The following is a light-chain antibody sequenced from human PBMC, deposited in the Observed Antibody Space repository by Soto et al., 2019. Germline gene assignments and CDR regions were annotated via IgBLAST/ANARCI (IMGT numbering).Light chain of an antibody. CDR3: QQYNNWPWT. Sequence: EIVMTQSPATLSVSPGGRATLSFRASQSISDTLAWYQQKPGQAPRLLIYSASRGATGFPARFSGSGSGTDFILTISSLQSEDFAVYYCQQYNNWPWTFGQGTKVDIK. CDR1: QSISDT. V-gene: IGKV3-15*01. J-gene: IGKJ1*01. CDR2: SAS.